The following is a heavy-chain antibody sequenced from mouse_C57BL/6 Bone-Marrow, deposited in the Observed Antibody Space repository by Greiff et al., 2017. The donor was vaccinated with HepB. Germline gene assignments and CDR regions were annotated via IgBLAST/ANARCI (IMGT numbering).Heavy chain of an antibody. D-gene: IGHD1-1*01. J-gene: IGHJ1*03. CDR1: GFTFSNYW. CDR3: TRITTVVARYFDV. V-gene: IGHV6-3*01. Sequence: EVKLVESGGGLVQPGGSMKLSCVASGFTFSNYWMNWVRQSPEKGLEWVAQIRLKSDNYATHYAESVKGRFTISRDDSKSSVYLQMNNLRAEDTGIYYCTRITTVVARYFDVWGTGTTVTVSS. CDR2: IRLKSDNYAT.